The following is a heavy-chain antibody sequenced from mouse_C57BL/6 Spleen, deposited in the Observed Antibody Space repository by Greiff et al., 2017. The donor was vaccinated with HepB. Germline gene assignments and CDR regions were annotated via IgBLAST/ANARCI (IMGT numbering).Heavy chain of an antibody. CDR1: GYTFTGYW. Sequence: QVQLQQSGAELMKPGASVKLSCKATGYTFTGYWIEWVKQRPGHGLEWIGEILPGSGSTNYNEKFKGKATFTADTSSNTAYMQLSSLTTEDSAIYYCAKGAHYYGSSYWYFDVWGTGTTVTVSS. D-gene: IGHD1-1*01. V-gene: IGHV1-9*01. CDR3: AKGAHYYGSSYWYFDV. J-gene: IGHJ1*03. CDR2: ILPGSGST.